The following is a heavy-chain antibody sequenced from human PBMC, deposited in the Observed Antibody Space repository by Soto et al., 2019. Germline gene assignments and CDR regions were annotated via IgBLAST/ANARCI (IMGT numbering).Heavy chain of an antibody. J-gene: IGHJ4*02. CDR1: GYTFTGYY. V-gene: IGHV1-2*02. CDR2: LNPNSGAT. Sequence: GASVKVSCKASGYTFTGYYMHWIRQAPGQGLEWMGWLNPNSGATDFAQRFQGRVTLTSDTSISTAYMELNRLTSDDTAVFYCARQSCGSTSCFYDYWGPGTLVTVSS. D-gene: IGHD2-2*01. CDR3: ARQSCGSTSCFYDY.